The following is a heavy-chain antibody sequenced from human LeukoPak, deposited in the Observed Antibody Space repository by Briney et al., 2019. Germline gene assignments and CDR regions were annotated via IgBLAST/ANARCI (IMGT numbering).Heavy chain of an antibody. D-gene: IGHD3-10*01. J-gene: IGHJ6*03. CDR2: TYSGGST. V-gene: IGHV3-53*01. CDR1: GFTVSSNY. CDR3: TTEAGKWFGELGVYYYYMDV. Sequence: GGSLRLSCAASGFTVSSNYMSWVRQAPGKGLEWVSVTYSGGSTYYADSVKGRFTISRDNSKNTLYLQMNSLKTEDTAVYYCTTEAGKWFGELGVYYYYMDVWGKGTTVTVSS.